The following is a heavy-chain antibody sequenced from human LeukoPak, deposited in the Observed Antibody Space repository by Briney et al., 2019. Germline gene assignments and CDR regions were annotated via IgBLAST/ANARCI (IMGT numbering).Heavy chain of an antibody. CDR1: GGSFSGYY. CDR3: ASRGGLPAAISGYYFDY. CDR2: INHSGST. Sequence: SETLSLTCAVYGGSFSGYYWSWIRQPPWKGLEWIGEINHSGSTNYNPSLKSRVTISVDTSKNQFSLKLSSVTAADTAVYYCASRGGLPAAISGYYFDYWGQGTLVTVSS. J-gene: IGHJ4*02. D-gene: IGHD2-2*01. V-gene: IGHV4-34*01.